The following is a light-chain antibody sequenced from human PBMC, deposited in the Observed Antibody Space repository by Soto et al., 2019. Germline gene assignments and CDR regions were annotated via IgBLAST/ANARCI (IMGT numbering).Light chain of an antibody. CDR1: QDISNY. CDR3: QQYDNLPPF. J-gene: IGKJ4*01. Sequence: DIQMTQSPSYLSAAVGDRVTITCQESQDISNYLNWYQQKPGKAPKLLIYDASNLETGVRSRFSGSGSGTDFTITISSLQPEDIATYYCQQYDNLPPFFGGGTKVEIK. CDR2: DAS. V-gene: IGKV1-33*01.